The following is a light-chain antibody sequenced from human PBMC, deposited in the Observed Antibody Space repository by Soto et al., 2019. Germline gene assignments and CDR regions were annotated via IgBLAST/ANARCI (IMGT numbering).Light chain of an antibody. CDR1: SSDVGGYNY. Sequence: QSALTLPASVSGSPGQSITISCTGTSSDVGGYNYVSWYQQHPGKAPKLMIYDVSNRPSGVSNRFSGSKSGNTASLTISGLQAKDEADYYCSSYSSSSTLVFGGGTKLTVL. CDR2: DVS. V-gene: IGLV2-14*01. J-gene: IGLJ2*01. CDR3: SSYSSSSTLV.